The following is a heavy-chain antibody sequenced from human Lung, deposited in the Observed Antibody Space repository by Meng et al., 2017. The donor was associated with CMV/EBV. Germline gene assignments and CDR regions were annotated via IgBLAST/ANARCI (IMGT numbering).Heavy chain of an antibody. D-gene: IGHD6-19*01. J-gene: IGHJ4*02. CDR3: ARGQWHSLDY. CDR1: GFTFSSYA. V-gene: IGHV3-30-3*01. Sequence: QGQLVGSGGGVVQAGRSLRLSCAASGFTFSSYAMHWVRQAPGKGLEWVAVISYDGSNKYYADSVKGRFTISRDNSKNTLYLQMNSLRAEDTAVYYCARGQWHSLDYWGQGTLVTVSS. CDR2: ISYDGSNK.